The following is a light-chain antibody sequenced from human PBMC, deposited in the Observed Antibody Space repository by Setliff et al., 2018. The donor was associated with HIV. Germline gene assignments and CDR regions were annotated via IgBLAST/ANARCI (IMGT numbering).Light chain of an antibody. CDR1: NIGSNG. CDR3: QVWHTTSDHPGV. J-gene: IGLJ1*01. V-gene: IGLV3-21*02. Sequence: YELTQPPSVSVAPGETARITCGGTNIGSNGVHWYQKKPGRAPILVLYDDTDRPSGIPERFSGSNSGNTATLTISRVEAGDEADYYCQVWHTTSDHPGVFGTGTKVTVL. CDR2: DDT.